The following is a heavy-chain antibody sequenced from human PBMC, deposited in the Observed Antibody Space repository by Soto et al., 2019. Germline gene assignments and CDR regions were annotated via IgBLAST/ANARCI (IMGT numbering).Heavy chain of an antibody. CDR2: ISSSGSTI. CDR3: ARVWQVPIDS. Sequence: PGGSLRLSCAGSGFTFSSYEMNWVRQAPGKGLEWVSYISSSGSTIYYADSVKGRFTISRDNAKNSLYLQRNSLRAEDTAVYFCARVWQVPIDSWGQGTLVTVSS. J-gene: IGHJ4*02. CDR1: GFTFSSYE. V-gene: IGHV3-48*03. D-gene: IGHD6-19*01.